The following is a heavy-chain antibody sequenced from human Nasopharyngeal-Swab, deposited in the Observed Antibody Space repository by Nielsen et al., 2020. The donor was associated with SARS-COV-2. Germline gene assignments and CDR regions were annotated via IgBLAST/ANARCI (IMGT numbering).Heavy chain of an antibody. CDR2: ISYSGST. J-gene: IGHJ5*02. D-gene: IGHD2-8*02. CDR1: GGSISTTNSN. Sequence: SETLSLTCTVSGGSISTTNSNWAWIRQSPGKGLQCIGTISYSGSTYYKPSLNSRVTITLDTSKNQFFLRLSSVTAADTAVYYCARDLGYAFTGRGVNWFVPWGQGTLVTVSS. CDR3: ARDLGYAFTGRGVNWFVP. V-gene: IGHV4-39*07.